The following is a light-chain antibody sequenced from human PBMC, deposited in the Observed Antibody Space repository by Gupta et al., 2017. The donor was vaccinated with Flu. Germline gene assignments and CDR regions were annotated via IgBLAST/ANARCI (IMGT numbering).Light chain of an antibody. J-gene: IGLJ2*01. V-gene: IGLV2-14*01. CDR1: SSDVGGYNY. CDR3: SSYTSSSTVV. CDR2: EVS. Sequence: QSALTQPASVSGSPGPSITISCTGTSSDVGGYNYVSWYQQHPGKAPNLMIYEVSNRPTGVSNRFSGSKSGNTASLTISGLQAEDEADYYCSSYTSSSTVVFGGGTKLTVL.